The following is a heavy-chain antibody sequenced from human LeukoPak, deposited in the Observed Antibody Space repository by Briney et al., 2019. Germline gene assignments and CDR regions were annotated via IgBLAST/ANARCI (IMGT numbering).Heavy chain of an antibody. CDR3: ARGGSSSSLPYYYMDV. D-gene: IGHD6-13*01. CDR1: GYSISSGYY. CDR2: IYHSGST. Sequence: SETLSLTCTVSGYSISSGYYWGWIRQPPGKGLEWIGCIYHSGSTYYNPSLKSRVTMSVDTSKNQFSLKLSSVTAADTAVYYCARGGSSSSLPYYYMDVWGKGTTVTVSS. V-gene: IGHV4-38-2*02. J-gene: IGHJ6*03.